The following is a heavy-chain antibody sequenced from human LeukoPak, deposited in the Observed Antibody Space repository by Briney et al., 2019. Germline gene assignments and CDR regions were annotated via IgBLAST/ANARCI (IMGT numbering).Heavy chain of an antibody. Sequence: GGSLRLSCAASGFTFSSYWMTWVRQAPGKGLEWVANINKDGSEKYYVDSVKGRFTISRDNSKNTLYLQMNSLRAEDTAVYYCARDLMGIAYRGAFYYWGQGTLVTVSS. CDR2: INKDGSEK. CDR1: GFTFSSYW. J-gene: IGHJ4*02. V-gene: IGHV3-7*03. D-gene: IGHD6-13*01. CDR3: ARDLMGIAYRGAFYY.